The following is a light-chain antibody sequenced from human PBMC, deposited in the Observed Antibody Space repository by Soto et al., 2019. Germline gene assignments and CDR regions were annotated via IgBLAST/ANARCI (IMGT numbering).Light chain of an antibody. CDR2: SAS. CDR3: QQSYSALIFT. CDR1: QNISNY. Sequence: DIQMTQSPFSLSASVGDRVTITCRASQNISNYLNWYQHKPGKAPKPLIYSASSLQSGVPSRFSGSGSGTDFSLTINSLQPEDFATYYCQQSYSALIFTFGPGTKLDIK. J-gene: IGKJ3*01. V-gene: IGKV1-39*01.